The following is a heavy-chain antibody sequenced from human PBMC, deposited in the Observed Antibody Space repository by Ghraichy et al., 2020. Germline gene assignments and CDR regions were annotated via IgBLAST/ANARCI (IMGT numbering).Heavy chain of an antibody. Sequence: SETLSLTCTVSGGSISSYYWSWIRQPPGKGLEWIGYIYYSGSTNYNPSLKSRVTISVDTSKNQFSLKLSSVTAADTAVYYCARQYYDILTGYWYYYYGMDVWGQGTTVTVSS. CDR1: GGSISSYY. D-gene: IGHD3-9*01. J-gene: IGHJ6*02. V-gene: IGHV4-59*08. CDR2: IYYSGST. CDR3: ARQYYDILTGYWYYYYGMDV.